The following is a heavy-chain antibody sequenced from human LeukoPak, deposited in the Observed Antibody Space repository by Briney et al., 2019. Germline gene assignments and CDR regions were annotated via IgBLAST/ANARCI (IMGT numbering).Heavy chain of an antibody. Sequence: PSETLSLTCNVSGGSISSYHWYWLRQPPGKGLEWIGYIYYKGNTNYNPSLKSRVTMSVGTSKNQFSLKLTSVTAADTAVYYCAGAIAAASSRGWFDPWGLGTLVTVSS. D-gene: IGHD6-13*01. CDR3: AGAIAAASSRGWFDP. CDR1: GGSISSYH. V-gene: IGHV4-59*08. CDR2: IYYKGNT. J-gene: IGHJ5*02.